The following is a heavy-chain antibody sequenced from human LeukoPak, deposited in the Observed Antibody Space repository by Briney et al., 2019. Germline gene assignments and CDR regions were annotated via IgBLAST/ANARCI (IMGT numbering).Heavy chain of an antibody. Sequence: GGSLRLSCAASGFTFSNFGIHWVRQAPGKGLEWVAFIRYDGSDKYYADSVKGRFTISRDNAKNSLYLQMNSLRAEDTALYYCARVPIFGVVSVPYYYYMDVWGKGTTVTVSS. CDR2: IRYDGSDK. CDR3: ARVPIFGVVSVPYYYYMDV. V-gene: IGHV3-30*02. CDR1: GFTFSNFG. J-gene: IGHJ6*03. D-gene: IGHD3-3*02.